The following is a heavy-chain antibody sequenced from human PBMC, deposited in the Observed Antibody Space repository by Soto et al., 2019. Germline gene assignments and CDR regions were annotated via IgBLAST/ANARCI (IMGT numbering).Heavy chain of an antibody. V-gene: IGHV3-9*01. CDR3: AKFKTRIAYRGYSKDV. CDR2: IRWNGETP. J-gene: IGHJ6*03. Sequence: EVVLVESGGGLVQPGGSLRLSCVASGFNFDDFAMHWVRQAPGKGLQWVSGIRWNGETPAYGDSVKGRVIISRENARNTLYLQMNSLRPEDTAVYFCAKFKTRIAYRGYSKDVWGKGTAVTVS. CDR1: GFNFDDFA. D-gene: IGHD3-16*01.